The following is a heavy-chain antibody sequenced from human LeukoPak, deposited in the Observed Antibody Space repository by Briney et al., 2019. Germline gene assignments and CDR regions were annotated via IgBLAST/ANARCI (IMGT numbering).Heavy chain of an antibody. V-gene: IGHV4-34*01. Sequence: KPSETLSLTCAVYGGSFSGYYWSWIRQPPGKGLEWIGEINHSGSTNYNPSLKSRVTISVDTSKNQFSLKLSSVTAADTAVYYCARARGRITIFGVEPDYWGQGTLVTVSS. CDR2: INHSGST. CDR3: ARARGRITIFGVEPDY. J-gene: IGHJ4*02. D-gene: IGHD3-3*01. CDR1: GGSFSGYY.